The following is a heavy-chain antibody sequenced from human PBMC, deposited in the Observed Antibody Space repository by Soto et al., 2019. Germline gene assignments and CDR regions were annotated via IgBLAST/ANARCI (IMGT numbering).Heavy chain of an antibody. J-gene: IGHJ4*02. V-gene: IGHV3-7*04. Sequence: EVQLVESGGGLVQPGGSLRLSCAASGFSFTSYWMDWVRQAPGKGLEWVAMINEDGSEKYYVHSVKGRFTISRDNAKNSLYLEMDSLRAEDTAVYYCVTDYDAKGWGTYWGQGNLVTVSS. CDR2: INEDGSEK. D-gene: IGHD3-16*01. CDR1: GFSFTSYW. CDR3: VTDYDAKGWGTY.